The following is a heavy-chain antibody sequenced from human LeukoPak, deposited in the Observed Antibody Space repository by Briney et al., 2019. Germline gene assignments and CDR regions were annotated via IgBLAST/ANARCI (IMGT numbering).Heavy chain of an antibody. Sequence: GGSLRLSCAASGFTFSSYAMHWVRQAPGKGLEWVAVIWYDGSNKYYADSVKGRFTISRDNSKNTLYLQMNSLRAEDTAVYYCARDRNWNYGPAEFDYWGQGTLVTVSS. J-gene: IGHJ4*02. CDR3: ARDRNWNYGPAEFDY. CDR1: GFTFSSYA. CDR2: IWYDGSNK. V-gene: IGHV3-33*08. D-gene: IGHD1-7*01.